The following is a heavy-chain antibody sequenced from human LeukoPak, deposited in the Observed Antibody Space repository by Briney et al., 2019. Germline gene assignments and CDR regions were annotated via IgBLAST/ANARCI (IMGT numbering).Heavy chain of an antibody. CDR3: THGSMYQLDY. CDR2: IIGGAGST. J-gene: IGHJ4*02. D-gene: IGHD2-2*01. CDR1: GSSFSSDG. V-gene: IGHV3-23*01. Sequence: GGSLSLSCAASGSSFSSDGMSWVRQAPGKGLEWVSGIIGGAGSTYYADSVKGQFTISRDNSKNTLYLQMNSLRAEDTAVYYCTHGSMYQLDYWGQGTLVTVSS.